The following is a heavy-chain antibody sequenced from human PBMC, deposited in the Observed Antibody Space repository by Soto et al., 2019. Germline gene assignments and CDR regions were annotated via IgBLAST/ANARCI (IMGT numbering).Heavy chain of an antibody. D-gene: IGHD6-19*01. CDR1: GFTYSSYA. Sequence: EVKLLESGGGLVQPGGSLKLSCVASGFTYSSYAMSWVRQAPGKGLEWVSTITGGADNTHYADSVKGRFTISRDNSKNTLSLQMNRLRVEDTAVYHCAKGRIAVAAPYNWFDPWGQGTLVTVSS. CDR2: ITGGADNT. J-gene: IGHJ5*02. CDR3: AKGRIAVAAPYNWFDP. V-gene: IGHV3-23*01.